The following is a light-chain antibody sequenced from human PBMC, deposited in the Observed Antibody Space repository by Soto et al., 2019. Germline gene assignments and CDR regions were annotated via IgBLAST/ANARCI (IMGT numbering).Light chain of an antibody. CDR3: QQYGSSPPLS. V-gene: IGKV3-20*01. Sequence: EIVLTQSPGTLSLSPGERATLSCRGSESVTSSYLAWYQQKPGQAPRLLIYGASSRATGIPDRFSRSGSGTDFTLTISRLEPEDFAVYYCQQYGSSPPLSFGGGTKVDIK. J-gene: IGKJ4*01. CDR2: GAS. CDR1: ESVTSSY.